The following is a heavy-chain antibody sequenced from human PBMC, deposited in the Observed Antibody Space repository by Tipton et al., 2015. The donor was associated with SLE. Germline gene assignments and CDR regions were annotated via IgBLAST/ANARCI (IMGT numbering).Heavy chain of an antibody. J-gene: IGHJ6*03. V-gene: IGHV4-39*07. CDR3: ARGYGDSHIDYYYYYMDV. D-gene: IGHD4-17*01. CDR2: INHSGST. CDR1: GGSISSSSYY. Sequence: TLSLTCTVSGGSISSSSYYWSWIRQPPGKGLEWIGEINHSGSTNYNPSLKSRVTISVDTSKNQFSLKLSSVTAADTAVYYCARGYGDSHIDYYYYYMDVWGKGTTVTVSS.